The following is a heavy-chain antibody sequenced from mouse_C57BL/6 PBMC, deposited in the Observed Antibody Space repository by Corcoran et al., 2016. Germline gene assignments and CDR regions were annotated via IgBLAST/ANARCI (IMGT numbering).Heavy chain of an antibody. D-gene: IGHD1-1*01. CDR3: ALEDYDGSSYAWFAY. J-gene: IGHJ3*01. V-gene: IGHV14-3*01. CDR2: IDPANGNT. Sequence: EVKLQQSVAELVRPGASVKLSCTASGFNIKNTYMHWVKQRPEQGLEWIGRIDPANGNTKYAPKFQGKATITADTSSNTAYLQLSSLTSEDTAIYYCALEDYDGSSYAWFAYWGQGTLVTVSA. CDR1: GFNIKNTY.